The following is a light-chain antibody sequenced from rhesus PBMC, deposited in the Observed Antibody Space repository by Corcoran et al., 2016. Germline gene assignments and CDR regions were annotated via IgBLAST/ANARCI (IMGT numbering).Light chain of an antibody. CDR2: YAT. Sequence: DIQMTQSPSSVSASVGDRVTITCRASQGISSYLAWYQQKPWKAPKLLINYATTLPSGVPSRLSGSGSGTEFTLTISSLQPEDFATYYCQRYNSLPLTFGGGTKVEIK. V-gene: IGKV1-25*01. J-gene: IGKJ4*01. CDR1: QGISSY. CDR3: QRYNSLPLT.